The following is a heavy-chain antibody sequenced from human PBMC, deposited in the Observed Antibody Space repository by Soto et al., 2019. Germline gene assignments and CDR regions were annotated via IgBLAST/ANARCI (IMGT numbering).Heavy chain of an antibody. J-gene: IGHJ6*02. CDR3: AKEGGDSGSYGGNYGMDV. CDR2: ISGSGGST. CDR1: GFTFSSYA. D-gene: IGHD1-26*01. Sequence: PGGSLRLSCSASGFTFSSYAMSWVRQAPGKGLEWVSAISGSGGSTYYADSVKGRFTISRDNSKNTLYLQMNSLRAEDTAVYYCAKEGGDSGSYGGNYGMDVWGQGTTVTVSS. V-gene: IGHV3-23*01.